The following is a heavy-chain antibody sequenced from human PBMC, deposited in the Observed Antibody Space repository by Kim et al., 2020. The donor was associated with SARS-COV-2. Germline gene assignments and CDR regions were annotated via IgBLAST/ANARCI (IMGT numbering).Heavy chain of an antibody. Sequence: GGSLRLSCEASRFPFDSYAMHWVRQAPGKGLEWVTVIWYDGTNKYYADSVKGRFTISRDNSKNALYLQMNSLRADDTAVYYCARDLNWRSSANYSMDVWGQGTTVTVSS. CDR3: ARDLNWRSSANYSMDV. CDR2: IWYDGTNK. D-gene: IGHD3-10*01. V-gene: IGHV3-33*01. CDR1: RFPFDSYA. J-gene: IGHJ6*02.